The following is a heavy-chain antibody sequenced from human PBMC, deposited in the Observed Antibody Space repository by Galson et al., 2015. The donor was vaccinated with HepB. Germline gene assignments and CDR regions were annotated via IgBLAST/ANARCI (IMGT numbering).Heavy chain of an antibody. D-gene: IGHD4-17*01. Sequence: SVKVSCKASGYTFTSYDINWVRQATGQGLEWMGWMNPNSGNTGYAQKFQGRVTMTRNTSISTAYMELSSLRSEDTAVYYCARVRPARRIYGDYVVWYYYYGMDVWGQGTTVTVSS. CDR2: MNPNSGNT. J-gene: IGHJ6*02. V-gene: IGHV1-8*01. CDR1: GYTFTSYD. CDR3: ARVRPARRIYGDYVVWYYYYGMDV.